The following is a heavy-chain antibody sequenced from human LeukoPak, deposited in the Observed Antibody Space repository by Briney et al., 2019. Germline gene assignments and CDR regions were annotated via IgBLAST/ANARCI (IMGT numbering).Heavy chain of an antibody. CDR2: IFDSGAPS. Sequence: PGGSLRLSCVASRITFRHYAMNWVRQSPGKGLEWVSSIFDSGAPSYYADSVRGRFTISRDNSKSTLYLQMNSLRAEDTAVYYCAKSSGPGGYYYYGMDVWGQGTTVTVSS. CDR3: AKSSGPGGYYYYGMDV. V-gene: IGHV3-23*01. J-gene: IGHJ6*02. D-gene: IGHD3-22*01. CDR1: RITFRHYA.